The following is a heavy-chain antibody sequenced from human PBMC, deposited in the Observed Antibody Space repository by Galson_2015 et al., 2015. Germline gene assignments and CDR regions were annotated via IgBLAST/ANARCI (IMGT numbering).Heavy chain of an antibody. D-gene: IGHD3-9*01. J-gene: IGHJ4*02. CDR1: GFTFSSYG. CDR3: AKVIVDFDWLSGGFDY. V-gene: IGHV3-30*18. CDR2: ISYDGSNK. Sequence: SLRLSCAASGFTFSSYGMHWVRQAPGKGLEWVAVISYDGSNKYYADSVKGRFTISRDNSKNTLYLQMNSLRAEDTAVYYCAKVIVDFDWLSGGFDYWGQGTLVTVSS.